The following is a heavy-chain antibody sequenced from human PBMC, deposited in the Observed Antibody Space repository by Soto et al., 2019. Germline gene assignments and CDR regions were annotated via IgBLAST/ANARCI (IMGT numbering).Heavy chain of an antibody. CDR1: GFIFTNYW. CDR2: ISSDGSST. D-gene: IGHD1-26*01. CDR3: ARGMRGLDANDF. J-gene: IGHJ4*02. V-gene: IGHV3-74*01. Sequence: EVQLEESGGGLVQPGGSVSLSCAASGFIFTNYWMHWVRQAPGKGLVWVSRISSDGSSTNNAESVRGRFTISRDNSKNTVYLQVSSLRAEDTAVYYCARGMRGLDANDFWGQGTQVTVSA.